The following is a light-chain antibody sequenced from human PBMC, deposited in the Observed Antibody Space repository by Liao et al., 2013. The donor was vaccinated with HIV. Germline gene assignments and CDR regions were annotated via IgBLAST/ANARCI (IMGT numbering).Light chain of an antibody. CDR1: YLGDKY. CDR3: QTWDRTTYV. J-gene: IGLJ1*01. Sequence: SSEVTQSPSVSVSPGQTASITCSGDYLGDKYASWYQHKPGQAPVLVIYQDNKRPSGIPERFSGSNSGNTATLTISGAQAADEADYYCQTWDRTTYVFGSGTKVTVL. CDR2: QDN. V-gene: IGLV3-1*01.